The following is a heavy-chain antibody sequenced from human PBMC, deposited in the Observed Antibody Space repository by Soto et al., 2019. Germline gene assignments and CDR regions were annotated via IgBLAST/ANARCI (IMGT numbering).Heavy chain of an antibody. J-gene: IGHJ4*02. V-gene: IGHV4-39*01. CDR3: PRLGFGYSGYAPSSYYFDY. D-gene: IGHD5-12*01. CDR1: GGSISSSRYY. Sequence: QLQLQESGPGLVKPSETLSLTCAVSGGSISSSRYYWGWIRQPPGKGREWIGSIYYSGSTYYHPSLNSRPTISVDTSKNQFSLPLTSVTAAATAMYYCPRLGFGYSGYAPSSYYFDYSGQLTLVTVSS. CDR2: IYYSGST.